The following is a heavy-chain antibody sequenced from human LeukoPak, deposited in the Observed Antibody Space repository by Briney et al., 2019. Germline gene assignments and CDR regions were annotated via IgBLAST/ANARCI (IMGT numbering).Heavy chain of an antibody. J-gene: IGHJ5*02. V-gene: IGHV3-23*01. Sequence: GGSLRLSCAASGFTFSGYAMSWVRQAPGKGLEWVSSISGSGGSTYYADSVNGRFTISRDNSKNTLYLQINSLRAEDTAVYYCAKDRGSDCSGGRCRFDPWGQGTLVTVSS. CDR1: GFTFSGYA. D-gene: IGHD2-15*01. CDR2: ISGSGGST. CDR3: AKDRGSDCSGGRCRFDP.